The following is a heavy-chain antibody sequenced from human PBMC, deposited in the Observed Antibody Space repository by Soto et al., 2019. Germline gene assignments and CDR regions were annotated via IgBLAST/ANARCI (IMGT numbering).Heavy chain of an antibody. CDR3: ARNIKKIDWLSNLDP. CDR1: GYTFTGYY. CDR2: INPNSGGT. J-gene: IGHJ5*02. Sequence: GASVKVSCKASGYTFTGYYMHWVRQAPGQGLEWMGWINPNSGGTNYAQKFQGRVTMTRDTSISTAYMELSRLRSDDTAVYYCARNIKKIDWLSNLDPWGQGTLVTVSS. D-gene: IGHD3-9*01. V-gene: IGHV1-2*02.